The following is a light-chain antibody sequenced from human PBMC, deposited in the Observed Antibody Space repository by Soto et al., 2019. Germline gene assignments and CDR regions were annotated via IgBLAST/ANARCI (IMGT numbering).Light chain of an antibody. J-gene: IGKJ4*01. CDR2: AAS. V-gene: IGKV3-20*01. CDR3: QQYGSSPLT. Sequence: EIVLTQSPGTLSLSPGERATLSCRASQSVSSSYFAWYQQKPGQAPRLIIYAASSRATGIPDRFSRSGSGTDFTLTISRLEPEDFAVYYCQQYGSSPLTFGGGTKVEIK. CDR1: QSVSSSY.